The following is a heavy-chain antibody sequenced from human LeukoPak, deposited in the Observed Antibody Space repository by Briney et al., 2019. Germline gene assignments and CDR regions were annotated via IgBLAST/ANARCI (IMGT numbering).Heavy chain of an antibody. D-gene: IGHD4-17*01. J-gene: IGHJ3*02. Sequence: ASVKVSCKASGYTFTSYGISWVRQAPGQGLEWMGWISAYNGNTNYAQKLQGRVTMTRDTSISTAYMELSRLRSDDTAVYYCARPYYGDYDSYAFDIWGQGTMVTVSS. CDR1: GYTFTSYG. V-gene: IGHV1-18*01. CDR3: ARPYYGDYDSYAFDI. CDR2: ISAYNGNT.